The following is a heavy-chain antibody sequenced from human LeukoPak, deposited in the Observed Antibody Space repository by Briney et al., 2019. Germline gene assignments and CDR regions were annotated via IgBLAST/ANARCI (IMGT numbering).Heavy chain of an antibody. CDR1: GYTFTGYY. CDR3: ARDLRGKYSSGPDP. D-gene: IGHD6-19*01. J-gene: IGHJ5*02. Sequence: RASVKDSCKASGYTFTGYYMLWVRQAPGQGLEWMGWINPNNGDTNYAQKFQDRVTMTRDMSTSTVYMELSSLRSEDTAVYYCARDLRGKYSSGPDPWGQGTLVTVSS. V-gene: IGHV1-2*02. CDR2: INPNNGDT.